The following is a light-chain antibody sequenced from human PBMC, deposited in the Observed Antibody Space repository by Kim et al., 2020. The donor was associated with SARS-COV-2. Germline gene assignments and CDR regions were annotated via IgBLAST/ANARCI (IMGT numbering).Light chain of an antibody. CDR1: SGHSSYV. V-gene: IGLV4-60*03. CDR3: ETWDSYTRV. Sequence: SVQLTCTLSSGHSSYVIAWHQQQPGKAPRFLLKFEGSEKYTKGSGVPDRFSASRSGADRYLTISNLQSDDEAEYYCETWDSYTRVFGGGTQLTVL. J-gene: IGLJ3*02. CDR2: FEGSEKY.